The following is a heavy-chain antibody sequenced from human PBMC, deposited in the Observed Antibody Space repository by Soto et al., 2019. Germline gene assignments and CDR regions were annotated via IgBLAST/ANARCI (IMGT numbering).Heavy chain of an antibody. CDR1: GFTFSNYA. Sequence: PGGSLRLSCAASGFTFSNYAMNWVRQAPGKGLEWVSGISGSGSSTYYADSVKGRFTISRDNSKNRMYLQVRSLRAEDTAAYYCAKAVTISGSFYYGMDVWGQGTTVTVSS. V-gene: IGHV3-23*01. CDR3: AKAVTISGSFYYGMDV. CDR2: ISGSGSST. D-gene: IGHD3-3*01. J-gene: IGHJ6*02.